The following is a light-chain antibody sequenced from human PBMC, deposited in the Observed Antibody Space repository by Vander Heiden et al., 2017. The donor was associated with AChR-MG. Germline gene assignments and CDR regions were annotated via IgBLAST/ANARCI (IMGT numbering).Light chain of an antibody. V-gene: IGLV2-14*01. CDR3: SSYTSSSTLV. CDR1: TSDIGGYNY. CDR2: DVT. J-gene: IGLJ2*01. Sequence: QSALTQPASVSGSPGQSITISCTGTTSDIGGYNYVSWYQQHPAKAPKLRIYDVTNRPSGVSNRFSGSKSGNTASLTISGLQAEDEADYYCSSYTSSSTLVFGGGTKLTVL.